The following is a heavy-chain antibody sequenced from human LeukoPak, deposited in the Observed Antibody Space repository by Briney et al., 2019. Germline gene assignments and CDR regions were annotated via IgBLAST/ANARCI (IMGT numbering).Heavy chain of an antibody. V-gene: IGHV4-31*03. D-gene: IGHD3-22*01. J-gene: IGHJ3*02. CDR1: GGSISSGGYS. CDR2: IYYSGST. Sequence: ASETLSLTCTVSGGSISSGGYSWSWIRQQPGKGREWIGYIYYSGSTYYNPYIKSRLTISVDPSQNPFSLKLSSVTAADTAVYYWAREMYYYDSSGSPDAFDIWGQGTMVTVSS. CDR3: AREMYYYDSSGSPDAFDI.